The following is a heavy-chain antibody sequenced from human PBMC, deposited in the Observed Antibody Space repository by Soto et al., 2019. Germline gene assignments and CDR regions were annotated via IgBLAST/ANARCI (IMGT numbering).Heavy chain of an antibody. Sequence: QLQLQESGPGLVKPSETLSLTCTVSGGSISSSSYYWGWIRQPPGKGLEWIGSIYYSGSTYYNPSLKSRVTLPADTSSHQFALQLSSVTAADTAVSYCATWGIAAAGFDYWRQGTLVTVSS. CDR2: IYYSGST. V-gene: IGHV4-39*01. CDR3: ATWGIAAAGFDY. CDR1: GGSISSSSYY. D-gene: IGHD6-13*01. J-gene: IGHJ4*02.